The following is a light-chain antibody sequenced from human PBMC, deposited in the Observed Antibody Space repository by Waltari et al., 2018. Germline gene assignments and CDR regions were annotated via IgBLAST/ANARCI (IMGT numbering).Light chain of an antibody. J-gene: IGLJ2*01. CDR1: KLGAKS. Sequence: SYELTQPTSVSVAPGQTASITCSGDKLGAKSACWYQQKPGQSPVLVIHQNTKRPPGIPERFSSSNSGNTATLTISGTQTIDEADYHCQAWDSTYARVFGGGTKLTVL. V-gene: IGLV3-1*01. CDR3: QAWDSTYARV. CDR2: QNT.